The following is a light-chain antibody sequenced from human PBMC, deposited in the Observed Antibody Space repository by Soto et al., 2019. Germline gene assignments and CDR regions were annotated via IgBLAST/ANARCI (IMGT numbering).Light chain of an antibody. J-gene: IGLJ1*01. CDR3: SSYTSSSTYV. CDR1: SSDVGGYNY. CDR2: EVS. V-gene: IGLV2-14*01. Sequence: QSAMTQGASVSGSPGQSITISCTGTSSDVGGYNYVSWYQQHPGKAPKLMIYEVSNRPSGVSNRFSGSKSGNTASLTISGLQAEDEADYYCSSYTSSSTYVFGTGTKVTVL.